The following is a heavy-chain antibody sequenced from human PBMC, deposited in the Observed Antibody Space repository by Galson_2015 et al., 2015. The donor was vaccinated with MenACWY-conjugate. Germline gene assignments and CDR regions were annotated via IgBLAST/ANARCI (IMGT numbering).Heavy chain of an antibody. CDR3: ARDRRRERDYYYYGMDV. CDR1: GGTFSYYG. J-gene: IGHJ6*02. V-gene: IGHV1-69*13. CDR2: IIPMFGTA. Sequence: SVKVSCKASGGTFSYYGISWVRQAPGQGLEWMGGIIPMFGTANPAQKFQGRVTITADESTSTAYMELSSLTFEDTAVYYCARDRRRERDYYYYGMDVWGQGTTVTVSS.